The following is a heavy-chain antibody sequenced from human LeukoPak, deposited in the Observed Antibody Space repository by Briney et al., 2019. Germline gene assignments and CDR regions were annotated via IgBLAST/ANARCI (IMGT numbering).Heavy chain of an antibody. D-gene: IGHD3-22*01. CDR1: GFTFSSYS. CDR3: ARGQDRPFYSDSGAKRGYYFDY. V-gene: IGHV3-48*01. CDR2: ISSSSSTI. J-gene: IGHJ4*02. Sequence: PGGSLRLSCAASGFTFSSYSMNWVRQAPGKGLEWVSYISSSSSTIYYGDSVKGRFTISRDNAKNSLYLQMNSLRAEDTAVYYCARGQDRPFYSDSGAKRGYYFDYWGQGTLVTVSS.